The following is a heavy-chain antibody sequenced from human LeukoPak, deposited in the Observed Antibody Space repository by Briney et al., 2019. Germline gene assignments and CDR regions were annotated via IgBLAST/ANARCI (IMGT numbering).Heavy chain of an antibody. Sequence: PGGSLRLSCAASGFTFSSYAMSWVRQAPGKGLEWVSAISGSGGSTYYADSVKGRFTISRDNSKNTLYLQMNSLRAEDTAVYYCAKDQVTMVRGVIILGYWGQGTLVTVSS. CDR1: GFTFSSYA. CDR2: ISGSGGST. D-gene: IGHD3-10*01. V-gene: IGHV3-23*01. CDR3: AKDQVTMVRGVIILGY. J-gene: IGHJ4*02.